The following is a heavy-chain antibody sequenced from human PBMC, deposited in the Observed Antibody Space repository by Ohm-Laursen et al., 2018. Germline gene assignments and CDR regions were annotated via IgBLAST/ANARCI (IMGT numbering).Heavy chain of an antibody. V-gene: IGHV4-34*01. D-gene: IGHD7-27*01. J-gene: IGHJ4*02. Sequence: SDTLSLTCPVYGGSFSGYYWSWIRQPPGKGLEWIGEINHSGSTNYNPSLKSRVTISVDTSKNQFSLKLSSVTAADTAVYYCARGTSWGNYYFDYWGQGTLVTVSS. CDR2: INHSGST. CDR3: ARGTSWGNYYFDY. CDR1: GGSFSGYY.